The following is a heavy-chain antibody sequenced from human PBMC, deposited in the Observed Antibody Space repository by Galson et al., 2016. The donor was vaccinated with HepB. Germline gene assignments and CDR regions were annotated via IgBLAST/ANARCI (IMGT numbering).Heavy chain of an antibody. D-gene: IGHD6-13*01. CDR2: IYSGGNT. J-gene: IGHJ6*02. CDR1: GFTVSRNY. CDR3: GRGEGAAARGGRDV. Sequence: SLRLSCAASGFTVSRNYMSWVRQAPGKGLEWVSVIYSGGNTYYADSVKGRFTISRDSSKNTLYLQMNSLRAEDTAVYYCGRGEGAAARGGRDVWGQGTTVTVSS. V-gene: IGHV3-66*01.